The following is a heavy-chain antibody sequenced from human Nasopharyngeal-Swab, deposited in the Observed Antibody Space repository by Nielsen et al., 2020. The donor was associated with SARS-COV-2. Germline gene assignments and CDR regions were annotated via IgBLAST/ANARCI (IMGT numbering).Heavy chain of an antibody. CDR1: GYTFTSYD. CDR3: ARVVWVVGFDY. CDR2: MNPNSGNT. J-gene: IGHJ4*02. D-gene: IGHD2-15*01. V-gene: IGHV1-8*01. Sequence: ASVKVSCKASGYTFTSYDINWVRQATGQGLEWMGWMNPNSGNTGYAQKFQGRVTITRDTSASTAYMELSSLRSEDTAVYYCARVVWVVGFDYWGQGTLVTVSS.